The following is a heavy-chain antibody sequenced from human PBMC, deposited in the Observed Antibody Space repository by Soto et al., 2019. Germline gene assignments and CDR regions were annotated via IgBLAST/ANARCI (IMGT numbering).Heavy chain of an antibody. CDR1: GGSIFSGGYY. V-gene: IGHV4-31*03. J-gene: IGHJ5*02. Sequence: ASETLSLTCTVSGGSIFSGGYYWSWIRQHPGKGLEWIGYISYTGSTDYNPSLKSRVSLSVDTSKNHFSLRLSSVTAADTAVYFCASGPYYYDNSGYFETWGQGTLVTVSS. CDR2: ISYTGST. CDR3: ASGPYYYDNSGYFET. D-gene: IGHD3-22*01.